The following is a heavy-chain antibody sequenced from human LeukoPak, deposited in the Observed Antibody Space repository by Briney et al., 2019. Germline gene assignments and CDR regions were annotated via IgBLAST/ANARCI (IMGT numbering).Heavy chain of an antibody. V-gene: IGHV1-8*01. CDR1: GYTFTSYD. CDR2: MNPNSGNT. D-gene: IGHD4-23*01. CDR3: ARGLPTTEVTIERYYYYYYGMDV. Sequence: ASVKVSCKASGYTFTSYDINWVRQATGQGLEWMGWMNPNSGNTGYAQKFQGRVTMTRNTSISTAYMELSSLRSEDTAVYYCARGLPTTEVTIERYYYYYYGMDVWGQGTTVTVSS. J-gene: IGHJ6*02.